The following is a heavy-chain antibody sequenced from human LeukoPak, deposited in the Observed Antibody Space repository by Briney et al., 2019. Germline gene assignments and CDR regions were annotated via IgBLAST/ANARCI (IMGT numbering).Heavy chain of an antibody. V-gene: IGHV1-18*01. D-gene: IGHD2-2*01. CDR2: INTYNGNT. Sequence: ASVKVSCKASGYTFTHYGISWVRQAPGQGLAWMGWINTYNGNTNYAQKLQGRVTMTTDTSTSTAFMELSSLRSDDSPVYYCATGIRTPPFDTWGMGTLFTVSP. CDR1: GYTFTHYG. CDR3: ATGIRTPPFDT. J-gene: IGHJ4*02.